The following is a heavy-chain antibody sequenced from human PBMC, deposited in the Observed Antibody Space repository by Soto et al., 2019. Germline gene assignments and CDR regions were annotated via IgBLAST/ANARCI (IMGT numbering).Heavy chain of an antibody. V-gene: IGHV4-34*01. CDR3: ARGLLGGAAT. Sequence: QVQLQQWGAGLLKPSETLSLTCAVYGGSLSGYYWSWIRQPPGKGLEWIGEINRSGSTNYIPSLKSRVIISGDTSKNQCSLKLSSVTAADTAVYYCARGLLGGAATWGQGTLVTVSS. D-gene: IGHD3-16*01. J-gene: IGHJ5*02. CDR1: GGSLSGYY. CDR2: INRSGST.